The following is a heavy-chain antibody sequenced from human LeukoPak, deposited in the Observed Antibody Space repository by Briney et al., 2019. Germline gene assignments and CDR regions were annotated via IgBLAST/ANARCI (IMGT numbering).Heavy chain of an antibody. V-gene: IGHV3-23*01. CDR1: GFTFNNYA. CDR3: AQQVGYCSSGSCYFTY. CDR2: VSGSGDNT. J-gene: IGHJ1*01. D-gene: IGHD2-15*01. Sequence: GGSLRLSCAASGFTFNNYAMTWVRQAPGKGLEWVSVVSGSGDNTNYADSVKGRFTISRDNSKNTLFLQMNSLRAEDTAVYYCAQQVGYCSSGSCYFTYWGQGTLVTVSS.